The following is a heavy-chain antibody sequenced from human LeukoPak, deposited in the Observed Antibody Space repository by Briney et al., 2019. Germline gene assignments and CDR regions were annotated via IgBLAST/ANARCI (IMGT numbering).Heavy chain of an antibody. D-gene: IGHD6-13*01. CDR2: ISFRGST. CDR1: GGSISSNDYS. V-gene: IGHV4-39*01. J-gene: IGHJ6*02. CDR3: ARLDSSSWYYYYGMDV. Sequence: SETLSLTCTVSGGSISSNDYSWGWIRQSPGKGLAWIGSISFRGSTYYNPSLKSRVTFSVDTSKNQFSLKLTSVTAADTAVYYCARLDSSSWYYYYGMDVWGQGTTVTVSS.